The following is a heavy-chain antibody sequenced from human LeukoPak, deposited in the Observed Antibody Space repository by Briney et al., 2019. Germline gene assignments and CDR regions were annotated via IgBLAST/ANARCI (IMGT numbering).Heavy chain of an antibody. D-gene: IGHD3-10*01. J-gene: IGHJ4*02. V-gene: IGHV3-23*01. Sequence: GGSLRLSCAASGFTFSSYGMSWVRQAPGKGLEWDSAISGSGGSTYYADSVKGRFTISRDNSKNTLYLQMNSLRAEDTAVYYCAKTRMVRGVIVDYWGQGTLVTVSS. CDR2: ISGSGGST. CDR3: AKTRMVRGVIVDY. CDR1: GFTFSSYG.